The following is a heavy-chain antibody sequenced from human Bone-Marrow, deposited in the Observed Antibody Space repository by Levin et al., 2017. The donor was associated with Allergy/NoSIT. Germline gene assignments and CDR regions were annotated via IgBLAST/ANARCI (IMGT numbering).Heavy chain of an antibody. Sequence: GGSLRLSCAASGFTFSNFGMHWVRQAPGKGLEWVGVISYDGRNKYYGDSFKGRFTISRDNSKNTVYLKMNSLTVEDTGIYYCAKDVRLGYCTSTSCSLDTWGQGTLVTVSS. CDR3: AKDVRLGYCTSTSCSLDT. CDR2: ISYDGRNK. CDR1: GFTFSNFG. D-gene: IGHD2-2*01. V-gene: IGHV3-30*18. J-gene: IGHJ5*02.